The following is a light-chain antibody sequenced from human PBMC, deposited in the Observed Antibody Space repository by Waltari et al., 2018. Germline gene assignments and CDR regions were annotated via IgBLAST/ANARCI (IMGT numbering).Light chain of an antibody. J-gene: IGLJ3*02. V-gene: IGLV2-11*01. CDR3: CSYAGSYTWV. CDR1: SSDVGGYNY. Sequence: QSALTQPRSVSGSPGQSVTISCTGTSSDVGGYNYGSWYQQHPGKAPKLMIYDVSKRPSGVPDRFSGSKSGITASLTISWLQAGDEADYYCCSYAGSYTWVFGGGTKLTVL. CDR2: DVS.